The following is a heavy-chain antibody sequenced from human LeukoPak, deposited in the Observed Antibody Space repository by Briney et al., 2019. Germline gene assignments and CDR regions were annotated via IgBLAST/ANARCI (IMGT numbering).Heavy chain of an antibody. CDR1: GFTFSNYG. Sequence: GRSLRLSCAASGFTFSNYGMHWVRQAPGKGMEWVVVISYDGSNKYYADSVKGRFTISRDNSKNTLYLQMNSLRAEDTAVYYCANGYYYGSGSYYKEAFDIWGQGTMVTVSS. D-gene: IGHD3-10*01. CDR2: ISYDGSNK. J-gene: IGHJ3*02. CDR3: ANGYYYGSGSYYKEAFDI. V-gene: IGHV3-30*18.